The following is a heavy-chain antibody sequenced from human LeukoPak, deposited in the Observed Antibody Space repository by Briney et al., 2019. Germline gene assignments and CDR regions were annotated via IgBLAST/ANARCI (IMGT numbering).Heavy chain of an antibody. CDR2: ISSSSSTI. CDR1: GFTFSSYS. J-gene: IGHJ3*02. Sequence: HSGGSLRLSCAASGFTFSSYSMNWVRQAPGKGLEWVSYISSSSSTIYYADSVKGRFTISRDNAKNSLYLQMNSLRAEDTAVYYCARDRPYHYDSSGIYVFDIWGQGTMVTVSS. CDR3: ARDRPYHYDSSGIYVFDI. D-gene: IGHD3-22*01. V-gene: IGHV3-48*04.